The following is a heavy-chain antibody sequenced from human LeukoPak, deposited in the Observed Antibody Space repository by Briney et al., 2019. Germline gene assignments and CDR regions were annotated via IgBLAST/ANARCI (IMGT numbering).Heavy chain of an antibody. Sequence: GGSLRLSCAASGFTFSSYNMNWVRQAPGKGLEWVSSISSSSSYIYYADSVKGRFTISRDNAKNSLYLQMNSLRVEDTAVYYCARVPGYDYFDSWGQGTLVTVSS. CDR2: ISSSSSYI. CDR1: GFTFSSYN. V-gene: IGHV3-21*01. J-gene: IGHJ4*02. CDR3: ARVPGYDYFDS. D-gene: IGHD5-18*01.